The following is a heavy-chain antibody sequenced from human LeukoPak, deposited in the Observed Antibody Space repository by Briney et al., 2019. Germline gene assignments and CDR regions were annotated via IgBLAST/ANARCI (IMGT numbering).Heavy chain of an antibody. V-gene: IGHV4-39*02. Sequence: SETLSLTCTVSGGSIDNNDYYWGWVRQSPGMGLEWIGGIYYSGYTYFNSSLKSRVTIAVDTSKNQFSLKLSSVTAADTAVYYCARDSSTSYHFDFWGQGTLVTVSS. D-gene: IGHD2-2*01. J-gene: IGHJ4*02. CDR1: GGSIDNNDYY. CDR3: ARDSSTSYHFDF. CDR2: IYYSGYT.